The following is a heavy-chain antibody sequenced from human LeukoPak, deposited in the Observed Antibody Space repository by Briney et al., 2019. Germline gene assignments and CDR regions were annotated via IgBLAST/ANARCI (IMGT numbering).Heavy chain of an antibody. CDR3: ARVAGWHWFDP. Sequence: GGSLRLSCTASGFTFRDYYVTWIRQAPGRGLEWVSSIRPSGDNTYYGDSVKGRFTISRDNSKNTVYLQMNNMRVDDTAVYYCARVAGWHWFDPWGQGTLVTVSS. D-gene: IGHD6-19*01. V-gene: IGHV3-23*01. J-gene: IGHJ5*02. CDR1: GFTFRDYY. CDR2: IRPSGDNT.